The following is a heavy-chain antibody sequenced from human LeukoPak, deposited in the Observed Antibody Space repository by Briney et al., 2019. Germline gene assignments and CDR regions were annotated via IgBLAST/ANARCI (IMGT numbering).Heavy chain of an antibody. V-gene: IGHV7-4-1*02. CDR1: GYTFTGHA. J-gene: IGHJ4*02. D-gene: IGHD6-19*01. CDR3: AKGGWVAVTGMDS. Sequence: GASVKVSCKASGYTFTGHAMNWVRQAPGQRPEWMGYINTKTGNPTYAQGFTGRFVFSLDTSVSTAYLQISSLKPEDTGVYYCAKGGWVAVTGMDSWGQGTLVTVSS. CDR2: INTKTGNP.